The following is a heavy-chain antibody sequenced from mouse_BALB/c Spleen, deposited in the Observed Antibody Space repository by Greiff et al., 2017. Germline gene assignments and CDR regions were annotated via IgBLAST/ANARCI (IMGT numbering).Heavy chain of an antibody. CDR1: GYAFTNYL. D-gene: IGHD2-1*01. V-gene: IGHV1-54*01. CDR3: ARRFYGNYCDY. Sequence: QVQLQQSGAELVRPGTSVKVSCKASGYAFTNYLIEWVKQRPGQGLEWIGVINPGSGGTNYNEKFKGKATLTADKSSSTAYMQLSSLTSDDSAVYFCARRFYGNYCDYWGQGTTLTVSS. CDR2: INPGSGGT. J-gene: IGHJ2*01.